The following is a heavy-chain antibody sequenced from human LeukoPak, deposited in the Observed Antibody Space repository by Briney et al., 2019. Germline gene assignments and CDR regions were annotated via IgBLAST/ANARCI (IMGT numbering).Heavy chain of an antibody. CDR3: ARSGSSSWYWGIDY. Sequence: SETLSLTCTVSGGSISSGSDYWSWIRHPAGKGLEWIGRIYTSGSTNYNPSLKSRVTISVDTSKNQFSLKLSSVTAADTAVYYCARSGSSSWYWGIDYWGQGTLVTVSS. J-gene: IGHJ4*02. V-gene: IGHV4-61*02. CDR2: IYTSGST. D-gene: IGHD6-13*01. CDR1: GGSISSGSDY.